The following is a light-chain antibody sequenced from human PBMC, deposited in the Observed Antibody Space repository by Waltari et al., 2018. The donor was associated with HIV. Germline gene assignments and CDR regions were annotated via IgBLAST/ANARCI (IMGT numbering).Light chain of an antibody. Sequence: DIQMTQSPSTLSASIGDRVTITCRASQSIATSLAWYQQKPGKSPKLLIARASNLETGVPPRFSGSGSGTEFSLTINALQADDFATYYCQQSDGGSRTFGQGTTV. CDR1: QSIATS. J-gene: IGKJ1*01. CDR2: RAS. V-gene: IGKV1-5*03. CDR3: QQSDGGSRT.